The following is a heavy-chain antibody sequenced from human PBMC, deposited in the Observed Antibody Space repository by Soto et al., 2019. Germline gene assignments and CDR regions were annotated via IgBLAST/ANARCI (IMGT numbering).Heavy chain of an antibody. V-gene: IGHV3-48*01. CDR3: ARDNYGDYLLGY. CDR1: GFSFSSYS. CDR2: ISSSGNTI. Sequence: EVQLVESGGGLVQPGGPLRLSCAASGFSFSSYSMNWVRQAPGTGLEWVSYISSSGNTIYYADSVKGRFTISRDNANNPLYLQMNSLRAEDTAVYTCARDNYGDYLLGYWGQGTLVTVSS. D-gene: IGHD4-17*01. J-gene: IGHJ4*02.